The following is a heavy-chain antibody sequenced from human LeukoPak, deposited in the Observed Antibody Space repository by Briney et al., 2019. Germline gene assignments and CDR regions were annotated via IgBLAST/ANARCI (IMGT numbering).Heavy chain of an antibody. CDR2: VSDNGGHT. CDR1: GFTFRTYA. CDR3: AREVPQTYHFDY. Sequence: GGSLRLSCTASGFTFRTYAMNWVRQAPGKGLEWVSVVSDNGGHTFYADSVKGRFTIFRDNSKNTLYLQMNSLRAEDTAVYYCAREVPQTYHFDYWGQGTLVTVSS. J-gene: IGHJ4*02. V-gene: IGHV3-23*01.